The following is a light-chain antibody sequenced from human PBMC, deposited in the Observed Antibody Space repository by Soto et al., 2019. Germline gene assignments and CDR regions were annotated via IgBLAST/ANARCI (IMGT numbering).Light chain of an antibody. J-gene: IGLJ1*01. CDR3: SSYTSASRYV. Sequence: QSVLTQPPSVSGSPGQSVPLSCTGTSSDVGKYDRVSWYQQPPGTAPRPIMYEVTNRPSGVPARFSGSKSGNTASLTISGLQAEDEADYFCSSYTSASRYVFGAGTKVTVL. CDR1: SSDVGKYDR. V-gene: IGLV2-18*02. CDR2: EVT.